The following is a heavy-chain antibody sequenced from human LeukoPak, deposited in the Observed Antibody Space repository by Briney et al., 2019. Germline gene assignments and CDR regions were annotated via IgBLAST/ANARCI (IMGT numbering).Heavy chain of an antibody. J-gene: IGHJ4*02. D-gene: IGHD3-10*01. CDR1: GFTFSSYA. CDR2: ISYDGSNK. CDR3: ARNMVRGVIKAYDY. Sequence: GSSLRLSCAASGFTFSSYAMHWVRQAPGKGLEWVAVISYDGSNKYYADSVKGRFTISRDNSKNTLYLQMNSLRAEDTAVYYCARNMVRGVIKAYDYWGQGTLVTVSS. V-gene: IGHV3-30-3*01.